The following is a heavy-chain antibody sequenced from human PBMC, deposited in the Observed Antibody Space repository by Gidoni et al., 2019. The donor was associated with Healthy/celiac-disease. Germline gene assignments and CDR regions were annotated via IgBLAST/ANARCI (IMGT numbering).Heavy chain of an antibody. CDR2: ISSNGGST. CDR3: ARDGRDGYNYLFYY. V-gene: IGHV3-64*01. D-gene: IGHD5-12*01. Sequence: EVQLVESGGGLVQPGGSLRLSCAASGFTFSSYAMHWVRQAPGQGLEYVSAISSNGGSTYYANSVKGRFTISRDNSKNTLYLQMGSLRAEDMAVYYCARDGRDGYNYLFYYWGQGTLVTVSS. CDR1: GFTFSSYA. J-gene: IGHJ4*02.